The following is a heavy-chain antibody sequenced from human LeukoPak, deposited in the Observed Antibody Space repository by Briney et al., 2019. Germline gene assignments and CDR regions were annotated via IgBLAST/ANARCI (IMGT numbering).Heavy chain of an antibody. J-gene: IGHJ4*02. V-gene: IGHV3-30*18. CDR3: AKDDSSGYYGH. Sequence: GGSLRLSCAACGFAFSSYGMYWVRQAPGKGLEWVAVISYDGSNKYYADSVKGRFTISRDNSKNTLYLQMNSLRAEDTAVYYCAKDDSSGYYGHWGQGTLVTVSS. CDR1: GFAFSSYG. CDR2: ISYDGSNK. D-gene: IGHD3-22*01.